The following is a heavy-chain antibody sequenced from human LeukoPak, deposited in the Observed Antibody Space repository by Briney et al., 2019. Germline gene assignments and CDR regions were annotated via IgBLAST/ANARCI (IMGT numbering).Heavy chain of an antibody. D-gene: IGHD3-10*01. J-gene: IGHJ6*03. Sequence: SETLSLTCTVSGASISNSFYYWSWIRQPPGKGLEWIGEINHSGSTNYNPSLKSRVTISVDTSKNQFSLKLSSVTAADTAVYYCARGRRWYYGSGSYFYYYYYMDVWAKGPRSPSP. CDR3: ARGRRWYYGSGSYFYYYYYMDV. V-gene: IGHV4-39*07. CDR1: GASISNSFYY. CDR2: INHSGST.